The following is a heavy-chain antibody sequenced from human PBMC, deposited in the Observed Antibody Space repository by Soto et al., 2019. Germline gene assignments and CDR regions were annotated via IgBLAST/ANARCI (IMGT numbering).Heavy chain of an antibody. V-gene: IGHV3-64D*06. CDR3: VKGRLAYCYGDCPDY. D-gene: IGHD2-21*02. CDR2: ISSNGGST. Sequence: GGPLRLSCSASEWTVNSYAMHWVLQAPGKGLEYVSAISSNGGSTYYADSVKGRFTISRDNSKNTLYLQMSSLRAEDTAVYYCVKGRLAYCYGDCPDYWGQGTLVTVSS. J-gene: IGHJ4*02. CDR1: EWTVNSYA.